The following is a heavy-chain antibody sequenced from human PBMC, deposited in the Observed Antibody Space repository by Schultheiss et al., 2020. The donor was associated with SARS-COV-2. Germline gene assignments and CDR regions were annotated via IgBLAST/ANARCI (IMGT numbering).Heavy chain of an antibody. D-gene: IGHD2-2*01. CDR1: GGSISSSSYY. J-gene: IGHJ4*02. Sequence: SQTLSLTCTVSGGSISSSSYYWGWIRQPPGKGLEWIGSIYYSGSTYYNPSLKSRVTISGDTSKNQLSLKLSSVTAADTAVYYCARHHYQLFYFDGRWGQGTLVTVSS. CDR2: IYYSGST. V-gene: IGHV4-39*07. CDR3: ARHHYQLFYFDGR.